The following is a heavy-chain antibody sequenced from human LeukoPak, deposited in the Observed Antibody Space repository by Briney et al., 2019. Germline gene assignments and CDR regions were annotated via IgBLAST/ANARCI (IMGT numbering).Heavy chain of an antibody. CDR2: IYTSGST. D-gene: IGHD6-13*01. J-gene: IGHJ4*02. V-gene: IGHV4-61*02. CDR3: ARGGPSRYSSSWYGSQRPFDY. CDR1: GGSISSGSYY. Sequence: PSETLSLTCTVSGGSISSGSYYWGWIRQPAGKGLEWIGRIYTSGSTNYNPSLKSRVTISVDTSKNQFSLKLSSVTAADTAVYYCARGGPSRYSSSWYGSQRPFDYWGQGTLVTVSS.